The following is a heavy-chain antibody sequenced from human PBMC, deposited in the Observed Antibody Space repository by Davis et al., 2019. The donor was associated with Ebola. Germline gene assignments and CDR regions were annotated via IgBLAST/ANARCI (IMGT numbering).Heavy chain of an antibody. V-gene: IGHV3-30*18. CDR2: ISYDGSNK. J-gene: IGHJ6*02. CDR3: ANTGMDV. CDR1: GFTFSSYG. Sequence: GGSLRLSCAASGFTFSSYGMHWVRQAPGKGLEWVAVISYDGSNKYYADSVKGRFTISRDNSKNTPYLQMNSLRAEDTAVYYCANTGMDVWGQGTTVTVSS.